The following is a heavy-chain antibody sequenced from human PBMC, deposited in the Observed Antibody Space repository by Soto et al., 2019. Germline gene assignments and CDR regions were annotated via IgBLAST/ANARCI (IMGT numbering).Heavy chain of an antibody. Sequence: QVQLQESGPGLVKPSDTLSLTCAVSGYSISSSTWWGWIRQPPGKGPEWIGYIYYSGTTYYNPSLKSRVTMSVDTSKNQFSLKLTSVTAVDTAVYYCARREIQGPIDYWGQGTLVTVSS. CDR2: IYYSGTT. J-gene: IGHJ4*02. CDR3: ARREIQGPIDY. V-gene: IGHV4-28*01. D-gene: IGHD1-26*01. CDR1: GYSISSSTW.